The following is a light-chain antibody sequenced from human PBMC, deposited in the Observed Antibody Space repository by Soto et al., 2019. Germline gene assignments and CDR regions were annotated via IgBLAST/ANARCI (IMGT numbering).Light chain of an antibody. V-gene: IGKV3-20*01. J-gene: IGKJ1*01. CDR1: QNISCNE. CDR2: RGS. Sequence: EVVLTQSPGTLSLSPGERATLSCRASQNISCNELAWYQQKPGQAPRLLIYRGSSRATGIPDRFSGRGSGTDLTLTISRLEPEVFAVYYCQDYGTSAPWTFGQGTKVEIK. CDR3: QDYGTSAPWT.